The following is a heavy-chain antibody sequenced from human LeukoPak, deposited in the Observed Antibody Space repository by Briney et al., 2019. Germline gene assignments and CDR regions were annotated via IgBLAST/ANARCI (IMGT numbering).Heavy chain of an antibody. J-gene: IGHJ4*02. Sequence: SETLSLTCAVYGGSFSGYYWSWIRQPPGKGLEWIGEINHSGSTNYNPSLKSRVTISVDTSKNQFSLKLSSVTAADTAVYYCGRGGEPRGFDNWGQGTLVPVS. CDR3: GRGGEPRGFDN. CDR2: INHSGST. CDR1: GGSFSGYY. D-gene: IGHD1-14*01. V-gene: IGHV4-34*01.